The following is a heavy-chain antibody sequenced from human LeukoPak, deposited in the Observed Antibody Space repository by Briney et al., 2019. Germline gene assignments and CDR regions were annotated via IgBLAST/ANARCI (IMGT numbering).Heavy chain of an antibody. CDR2: INPNSGGT. J-gene: IGHJ4*02. V-gene: IGHV1-2*02. CDR1: GYTFTGYY. Sequence: ASVKVSCKASGYTFTGYYMHWVRQAPGQGLEWMGWINPNSGGTNYAQKFQGRVTMTRDTSISTAYMELSRLRSDDTAVYYCASVIVDTSGSIFFDYWGQGTLVTVSS. D-gene: IGHD5-18*01. CDR3: ASVIVDTSGSIFFDY.